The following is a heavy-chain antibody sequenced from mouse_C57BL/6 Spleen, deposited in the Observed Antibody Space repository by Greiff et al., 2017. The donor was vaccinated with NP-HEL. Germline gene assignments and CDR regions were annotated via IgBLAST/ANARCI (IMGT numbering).Heavy chain of an antibody. D-gene: IGHD3-1*01. CDR2: IRLKSDNYAT. J-gene: IGHJ2*01. Sequence: EVKVEESGGGLVQPGGSMKLSCVASGFTFSNYWMNWVRQSPEKGLEWVAQIRLKSDNYATNYAESVKGRFTISRDDSKISVYMQMNNLRAEDTGIYYSTEGYDYFDYWGQGTTLTVSS. CDR3: TEGYDYFDY. V-gene: IGHV6-3*01. CDR1: GFTFSNYW.